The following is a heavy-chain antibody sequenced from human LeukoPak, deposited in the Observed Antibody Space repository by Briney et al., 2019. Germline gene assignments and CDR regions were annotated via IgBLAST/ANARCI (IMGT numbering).Heavy chain of an antibody. CDR2: INNDGSNT. CDR3: ARDRGGVHGVMDY. CDR1: GFTFGSYW. V-gene: IGHV3-74*01. D-gene: IGHD3-16*01. J-gene: IGHJ4*02. Sequence: PGGSLRLSCAASGFTFGSYWMQWVRQTPEKGLVWVAHINNDGSNTIYADSVKGRFTTSRDNAKTSLYLQMHTLRAEDTAIYYCARDRGGVHGVMDYWGQGTLVTVSS.